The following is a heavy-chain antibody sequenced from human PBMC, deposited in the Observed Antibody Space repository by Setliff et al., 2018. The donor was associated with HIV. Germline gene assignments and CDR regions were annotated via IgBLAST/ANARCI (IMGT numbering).Heavy chain of an antibody. Sequence: SETLSLTCGVSGYSSSSGYYWGWIRQPPGKGLEWIGSIYHSGSTYYNPSLKSRVTISVDTSKNQFSLKLSSVTAADTAVYYCARGERGFLDFNWFDYPYYFDYWGQGTLVTVSS. V-gene: IGHV4-38-2*01. CDR1: GYSSSSGYY. D-gene: IGHD3-3*01. J-gene: IGHJ4*02. CDR3: ARGERGFLDFNWFDYPYYFDY. CDR2: IYHSGST.